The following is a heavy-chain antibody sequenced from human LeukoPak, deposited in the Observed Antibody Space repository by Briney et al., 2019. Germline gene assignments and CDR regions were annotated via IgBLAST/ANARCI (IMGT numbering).Heavy chain of an antibody. D-gene: IGHD3-3*01. CDR1: GGSISSSSYY. V-gene: IGHV4-39*01. J-gene: IGHJ5*02. Sequence: PSETLSLTCTVSGGSISSSSYYWGWIRQPPGKGLEWIGSIYYSGSTYYNPSLKSRVAISVDTSKNQFSLKLSSVTAADTAVYYCARRFLEWFSWFDPWGQGTLVTVSS. CDR2: IYYSGST. CDR3: ARRFLEWFSWFDP.